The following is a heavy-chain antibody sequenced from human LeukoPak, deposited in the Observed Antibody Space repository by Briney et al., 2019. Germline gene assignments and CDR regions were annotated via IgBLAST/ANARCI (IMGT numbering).Heavy chain of an antibody. CDR1: GFTFSNYA. CDR3: AKVNYYDSSGYPEYFQD. CDR2: ISGSGGST. J-gene: IGHJ1*01. Sequence: PGGSLRLSCAASGFTFSNYAMRWVRQAPGQGLEWVSGISGSGGSTYYADSVKGRFTIPRDNSKNTLYLQMNSLRAEDTAVYYCAKVNYYDSSGYPEYFQDWGQGTLVTVSS. V-gene: IGHV3-23*01. D-gene: IGHD3-22*01.